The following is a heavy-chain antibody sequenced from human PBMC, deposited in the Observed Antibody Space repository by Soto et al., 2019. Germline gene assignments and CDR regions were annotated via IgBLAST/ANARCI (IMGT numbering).Heavy chain of an antibody. J-gene: IGHJ6*03. Sequence: ASVKVSCKASGYTFTSYYMHWVRQAPGQGLERMGIINPSGGSTSYAQKVQGRGTMTRDTSTSTVYMELSSLRFEYTAVYYCARSQLVVYYMDVWGKGTTVTVSS. D-gene: IGHD6-6*01. CDR3: ARSQLVVYYMDV. CDR2: INPSGGST. V-gene: IGHV1-46*03. CDR1: GYTFTSYY.